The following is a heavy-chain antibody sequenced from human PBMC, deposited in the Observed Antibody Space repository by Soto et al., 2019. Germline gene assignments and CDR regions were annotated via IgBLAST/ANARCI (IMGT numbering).Heavy chain of an antibody. Sequence: AWCQRHSCASSGFVYSDYALNCVRQAPGKGLECVAVLSYDGGNKFYRDYVKGRFTISRDNSKNTLYLQINSLRYEDTAVYYCARGDREDIAVVIGVRPGEYGVDVWGQGTTVTVSS. CDR3: ARGDREDIAVVIGVRPGEYGVDV. CDR1: GFVYSDYA. CDR2: LSYDGGNK. D-gene: IGHD2-15*01. J-gene: IGHJ6*02. V-gene: IGHV3-30-3*01.